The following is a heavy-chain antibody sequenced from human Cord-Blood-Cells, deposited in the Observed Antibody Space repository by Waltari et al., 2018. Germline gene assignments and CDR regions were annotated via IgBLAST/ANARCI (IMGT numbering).Heavy chain of an antibody. Sequence: QVTLKESGPVLVKPTETLTLTCTVSVFSLSNARLGVSWLRQPTGKALEWLAHIFSNDEKSYSTSLKSRLTISKDTSKSQVVLTMTNMDPVDTATYYCARIKGCSSTSCYWFDPWGQGTLVTVSS. V-gene: IGHV2-26*01. D-gene: IGHD2-2*01. J-gene: IGHJ5*02. CDR1: VFSLSNARLG. CDR2: IFSNDEK. CDR3: ARIKGCSSTSCYWFDP.